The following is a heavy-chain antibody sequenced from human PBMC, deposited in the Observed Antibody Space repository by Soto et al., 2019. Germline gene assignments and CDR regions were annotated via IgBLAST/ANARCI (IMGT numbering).Heavy chain of an antibody. J-gene: IGHJ5*02. V-gene: IGHV3-23*01. CDR1: GFTFNKYA. CDR3: ANWFDP. Sequence: PGRSLRLSCAASGFTFNKYAMNWVRQAPGKGLEWVSGINGRGGSTYYADSVKGRFTISRDNSKNTLYLQMNSLRAEDSAVYYCANWFDPWGQGTLVTGSS. CDR2: INGRGGST.